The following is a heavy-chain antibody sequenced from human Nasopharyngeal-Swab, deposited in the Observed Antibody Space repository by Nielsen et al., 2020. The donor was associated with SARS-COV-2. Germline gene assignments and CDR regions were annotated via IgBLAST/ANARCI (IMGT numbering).Heavy chain of an antibody. V-gene: IGHV4-34*01. Sequence: SDTLSLTCAVYGGSFSGYYWSWICQLPGKGLECSGEINHSGSTNYNPSLKSLVTISVDTSKNQFSLKLSAVTAADTAVYYCARYYYDSSILDYWGQGTLVTVSS. J-gene: IGHJ4*02. CDR3: ARYYYDSSILDY. CDR2: INHSGST. CDR1: GGSFSGYY. D-gene: IGHD3-22*01.